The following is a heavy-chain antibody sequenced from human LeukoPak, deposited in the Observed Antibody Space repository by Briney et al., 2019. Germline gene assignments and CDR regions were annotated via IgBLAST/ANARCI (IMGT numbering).Heavy chain of an antibody. V-gene: IGHV4-30-2*01. CDR2: IYHSGST. D-gene: IGHD7-27*01. J-gene: IGHJ5*02. CDR3: ARHGELGSFDP. CDR1: GGSISSGGYY. Sequence: PSQTLSLTCTVSGGSISSGGYYWSWIRQPPGKGLEWIGYIYHSGSTYYNPSLKSRVTISVDRSKNQFSLKLSSVTAADTAVYYCARHGELGSFDPWGQGTLVTVSS.